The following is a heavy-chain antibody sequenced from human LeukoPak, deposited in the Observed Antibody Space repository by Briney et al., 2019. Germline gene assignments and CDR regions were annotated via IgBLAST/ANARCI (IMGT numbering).Heavy chain of an antibody. CDR1: GFTFSSYA. CDR3: AKGSGSLSSYYYYMDV. CDR2: ISYDGSNK. D-gene: IGHD1-26*01. J-gene: IGHJ6*03. Sequence: GRSLRLSCAASGFTFSSYAMHWVRQAPGKGLEWVAVISYDGSNKYYADSVKGRFTISRDNSKNTLYLQMYSLRAEDTAVYYCAKGSGSLSSYYYYMDVWGKGTTVTVSS. V-gene: IGHV3-30-3*01.